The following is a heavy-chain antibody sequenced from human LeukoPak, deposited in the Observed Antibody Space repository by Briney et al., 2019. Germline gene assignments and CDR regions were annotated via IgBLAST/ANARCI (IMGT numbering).Heavy chain of an antibody. V-gene: IGHV1-2*02. D-gene: IGHD3-3*01. CDR1: GYTFTGYY. J-gene: IGHJ4*02. CDR2: INPNSGDT. CDR3: VRKNNFWSGHPFDS. Sequence: ASVKVSCKASGYTFTGYYMHWVRQAPGQGLEWMGWINPNSGDTNYAQKFQGRVTLTRDTSIRTAYMEVNRLRGDDTAVYYCVRKNNFWSGHPFDSWGQGTLVTVSS.